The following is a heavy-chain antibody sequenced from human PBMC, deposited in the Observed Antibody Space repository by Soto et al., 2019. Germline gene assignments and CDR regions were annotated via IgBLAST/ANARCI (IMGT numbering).Heavy chain of an antibody. V-gene: IGHV3-33*01. Sequence: QVQLVESGGGVVQPGRSLRLSCAASGFTFSSYGMHWVRQAPGKGLEWVAVIWYDGSNKYYADSVKGRFTISRDNSKNTLYLQMNSLRAEDTAVYYCARGEDWFDPWGQGTLVTVSS. CDR3: ARGEDWFDP. CDR2: IWYDGSNK. J-gene: IGHJ5*02. D-gene: IGHD1-26*01. CDR1: GFTFSSYG.